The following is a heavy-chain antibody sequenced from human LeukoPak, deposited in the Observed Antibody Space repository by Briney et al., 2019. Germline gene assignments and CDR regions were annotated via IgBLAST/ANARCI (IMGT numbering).Heavy chain of an antibody. J-gene: IGHJ4*02. CDR2: ISSSGSTI. V-gene: IGHV3-48*03. CDR3: ARLVAVAGFDY. D-gene: IGHD6-19*01. Sequence: GSLRLSCAASGFTFSSYEMNWVRQAPGKGLEWVSYISSSGSTIYYADSVKGRFTISRDNAKNSLYLQMNSLRAEDTAVYYCARLVAVAGFDYWGQGTLATVSS. CDR1: GFTFSSYE.